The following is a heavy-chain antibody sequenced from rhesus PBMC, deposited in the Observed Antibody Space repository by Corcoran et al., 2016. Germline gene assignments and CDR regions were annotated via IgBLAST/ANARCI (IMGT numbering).Heavy chain of an antibody. D-gene: IGHD5-42*01. CDR3: ALAWGYRLRYFDI. V-gene: IGHV4-93*02. CDR2: NSGSGGGT. Sequence: QVQLQESGPAVVKPSETLSLTCAVSGGSISSSNWWSWIRQSPGKGLEWSGGNSGSGGGTEYHPSLQSRVTISIDTSKHQFSLTLSSVTAAATAVYYCALAWGYRLRYFDIWGPGTPIPISS. J-gene: IGHJ2*01. CDR1: GGSISSSNW.